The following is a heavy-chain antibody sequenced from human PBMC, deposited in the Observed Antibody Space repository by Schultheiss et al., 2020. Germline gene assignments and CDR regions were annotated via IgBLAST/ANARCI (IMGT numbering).Heavy chain of an antibody. CDR2: ISSTSTYI. CDR1: GFTFSSYS. J-gene: IGHJ4*02. D-gene: IGHD3-16*01. Sequence: GGSLRLSCAASGFTFSSYSMNWVRQAPGKGLEWVSYISSTSTYIYYADSVKGRFTISRDNAKYSLYLEMNSLGVEDTAFYHCVRGLARVFDYWGQGTLVTVSS. CDR3: VRGLARVFDY. V-gene: IGHV3-21*05.